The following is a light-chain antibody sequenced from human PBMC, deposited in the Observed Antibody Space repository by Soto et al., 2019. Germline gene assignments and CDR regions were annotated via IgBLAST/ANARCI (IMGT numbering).Light chain of an antibody. J-gene: IGKJ1*01. Sequence: DIQMTQSPSSLSGSVVDRVTITFRASQTISSWLAWYQQKPGKAPKLLIYAASSLQSGVPSRFSGSGSGTEFTLTISSLQPDDFATYYCQHYKMYSPWTFGQGTKVDIK. CDR2: AAS. V-gene: IGKV1-5*01. CDR3: QHYKMYSPWT. CDR1: QTISSW.